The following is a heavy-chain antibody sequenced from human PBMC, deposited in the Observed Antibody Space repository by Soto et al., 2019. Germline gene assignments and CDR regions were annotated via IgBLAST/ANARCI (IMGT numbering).Heavy chain of an antibody. Sequence: QVQLVESGGGVVQPGRSLRLSCAASGFTFSSYVMHWVRQAPGKGLEWVAVISYDGNNKYYADSVKGRFPISRDNSKNTLYLQMNSLRAEDTAVYYCARAGCDGGRCYALVGLRYGMDVWGQGTTVTVSS. CDR3: ARAGCDGGRCYALVGLRYGMDV. V-gene: IGHV3-30-3*01. J-gene: IGHJ6*02. CDR2: ISYDGNNK. CDR1: GFTFSSYV. D-gene: IGHD2-15*01.